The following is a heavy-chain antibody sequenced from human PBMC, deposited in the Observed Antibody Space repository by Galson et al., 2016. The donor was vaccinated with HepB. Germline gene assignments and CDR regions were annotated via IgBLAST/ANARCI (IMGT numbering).Heavy chain of an antibody. Sequence: SETLSLTCAVYGGSFSDYYWNWIRQAPGKGLQWIGETNPTGRTDYDPSLEGRVTISVDTSKSQFSLRLNSVTAADTAVYYCARGAKNWESVDNWFDPRGQGTLVIVSS. CDR2: TNPTGRT. D-gene: IGHD7-27*01. J-gene: IGHJ5*02. V-gene: IGHV4-34*01. CDR1: GGSFSDYY. CDR3: ARGAKNWESVDNWFDP.